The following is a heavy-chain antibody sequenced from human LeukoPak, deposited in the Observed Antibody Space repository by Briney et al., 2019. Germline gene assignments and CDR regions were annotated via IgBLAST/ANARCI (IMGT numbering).Heavy chain of an antibody. D-gene: IGHD1-1*01. Sequence: GGSLRLSCAASGLTVGTNYMSWVRQAPGKGLEWVSITYSGGSTYYADSVKGRFTISRDNSKNTLYLQMNSLRAEDTAIYYCARDTKNWGQGTLVTVSS. J-gene: IGHJ4*02. V-gene: IGHV3-53*01. CDR1: GLTVGTNY. CDR2: TYSGGST. CDR3: ARDTKN.